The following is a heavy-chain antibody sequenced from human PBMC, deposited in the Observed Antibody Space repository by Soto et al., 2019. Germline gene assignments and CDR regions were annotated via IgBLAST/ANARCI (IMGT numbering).Heavy chain of an antibody. CDR1: GGSISSGDYF. V-gene: IGHV4-30-4*01. Sequence: QVHLRESGPGLVKPSQTLSLTCTVSGGSISSGDYFWSWIRQPPGKGLEWIANIYHSGSTHYNPSLRNRVFMSVDTSTNRFSLNLTSVTAADTAVYYCARASDSAYSSSWYSAFDVWGQGTMVTVSS. D-gene: IGHD6-13*01. J-gene: IGHJ3*01. CDR2: IYHSGST. CDR3: ARASDSAYSSSWYSAFDV.